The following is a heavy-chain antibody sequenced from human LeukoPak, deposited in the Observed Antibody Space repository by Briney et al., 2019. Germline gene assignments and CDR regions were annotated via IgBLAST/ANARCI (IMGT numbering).Heavy chain of an antibody. Sequence: GASVKVSCKASGYTFISYGLSWVRQAPGQGLEWMGWISPYNGNTNYAQKLQGRVTMTTDTSTSTAYMELRSLRSDDTAVYYCARDIKRSRARWENLGFDPWGQGTLVTVSS. D-gene: IGHD1-14*01. V-gene: IGHV1-18*01. CDR2: ISPYNGNT. J-gene: IGHJ5*02. CDR3: ARDIKRSRARWENLGFDP. CDR1: GYTFISYG.